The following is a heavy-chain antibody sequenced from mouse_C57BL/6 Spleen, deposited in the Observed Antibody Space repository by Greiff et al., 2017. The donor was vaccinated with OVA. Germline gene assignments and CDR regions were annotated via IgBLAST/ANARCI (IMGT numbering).Heavy chain of an antibody. D-gene: IGHD1-1*01. V-gene: IGHV1-7*01. CDR1: GYTFTSYW. Sequence: QVQLQQSGAELAKPGASVKLSCKASGYTFTSYWMHWVKQRPGQGLDWIGYINPSRGYTNYNQKFKDKATLTADNFSSTAYLPLSSLSYEDSAVYDCASRPTVVDSAMDYWGQGTSVTVSS. CDR2: INPSRGYT. J-gene: IGHJ4*01. CDR3: ASRPTVVDSAMDY.